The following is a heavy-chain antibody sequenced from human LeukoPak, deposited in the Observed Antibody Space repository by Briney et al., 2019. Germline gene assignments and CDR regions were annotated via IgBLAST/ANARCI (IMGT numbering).Heavy chain of an antibody. D-gene: IGHD3-10*01. Sequence: PGGSLRLSCAASGFTFSDYYMSWIRQAPGKGLEWVSYISSSSYTNYADSVKGRFTISRDNAKNSLYLQMNSLRAEDTAVYYCARVLTYYYGSGNPSYYYYYYGMDVWGQGTTVTVSS. V-gene: IGHV3-11*05. CDR2: ISSSSYT. J-gene: IGHJ6*02. CDR3: ARVLTYYYGSGNPSYYYYYYGMDV. CDR1: GFTFSDYY.